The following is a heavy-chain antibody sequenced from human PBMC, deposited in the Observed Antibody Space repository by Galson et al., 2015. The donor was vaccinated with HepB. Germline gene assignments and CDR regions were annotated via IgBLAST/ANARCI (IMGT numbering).Heavy chain of an antibody. D-gene: IGHD2-8*01. CDR3: ARDEGGGCRT. Sequence: SLRLSCAASGFTFSTYWMPWARPGPGKGLVWVSYINRDGSTTAYADSVKGRFTISRDNAKSSLHLQMNSLRAEDTAVYYCARDEGGGCRTWGQGTLVTVSS. J-gene: IGHJ5*02. V-gene: IGHV3-74*01. CDR1: GFTFSTYW. CDR2: INRDGSTT.